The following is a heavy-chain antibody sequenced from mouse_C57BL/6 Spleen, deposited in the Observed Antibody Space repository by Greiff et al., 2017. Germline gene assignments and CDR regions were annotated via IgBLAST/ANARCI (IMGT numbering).Heavy chain of an antibody. V-gene: IGHV1-74*01. CDR1: GYTFTSYW. CDR3: APYYGSGLHWYFDV. J-gene: IGHJ1*03. D-gene: IGHD1-1*01. Sequence: QVQLQQPGAELVKPGASVKVSCKASGYTFTSYWMHWVKQRPGQGLEWIGRIHPSDSDTNYNQKFKGKATLTVDKSSSPAYMPTSSLTSEDSAVYYCAPYYGSGLHWYFDVWGTGTTVTVSS. CDR2: IHPSDSDT.